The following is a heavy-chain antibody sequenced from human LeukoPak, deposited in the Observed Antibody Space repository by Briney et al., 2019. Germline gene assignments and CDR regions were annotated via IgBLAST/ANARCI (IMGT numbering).Heavy chain of an antibody. CDR3: AKDKVEYDSSGPFDY. D-gene: IGHD3-22*01. J-gene: IGHJ4*02. Sequence: GGSLRLSCAASGFTFDDYAMHWVRQAPGKGLEWVSGISWNSGSIGYADSVKGRFTISRDNAKNSLYLQMNSLRAEDTALYYCAKDKVEYDSSGPFDYWGQGTLVTVSS. CDR2: ISWNSGSI. V-gene: IGHV3-9*01. CDR1: GFTFDDYA.